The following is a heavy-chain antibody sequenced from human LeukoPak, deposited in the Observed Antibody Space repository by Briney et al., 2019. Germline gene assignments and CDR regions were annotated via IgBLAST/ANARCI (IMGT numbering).Heavy chain of an antibody. Sequence: ASVKVSCKASGYTFTSYDINWVRQATGQGLEWMGWMNPNSGNTGYAQKFQGRVTMTRDTSISTAYMELSRLRSDDTAVYYCARDNRYSSPLGGYYYYYMDVWGKGTTVTVSS. CDR3: ARDNRYSSPLGGYYYYYMDV. CDR2: MNPNSGNT. D-gene: IGHD6-13*01. V-gene: IGHV1-8*01. J-gene: IGHJ6*03. CDR1: GYTFTSYD.